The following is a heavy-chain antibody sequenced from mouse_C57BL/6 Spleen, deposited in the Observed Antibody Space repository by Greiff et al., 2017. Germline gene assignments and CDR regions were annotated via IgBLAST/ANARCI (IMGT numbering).Heavy chain of an antibody. CDR3: ARGGLRRGGFDY. V-gene: IGHV1-52*01. CDR2: IDPSDSET. J-gene: IGHJ2*01. Sequence: QVQLQQPGAELVRPGSSVKLSCKASGYTFTSYWMHWVKQRTIHGLEWIGNIDPSDSETHYNQKFKDKATLTVAKSSRPAYMPLRCLTSDDSAVYYCARGGLRRGGFDYWGQGTTLTVSS. CDR1: GYTFTSYW. D-gene: IGHD2-2*01.